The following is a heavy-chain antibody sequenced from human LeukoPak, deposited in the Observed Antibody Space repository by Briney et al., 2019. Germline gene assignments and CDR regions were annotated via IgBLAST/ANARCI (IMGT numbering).Heavy chain of an antibody. D-gene: IGHD6-13*01. CDR3: ARGSSWHREGFNYYYGMDV. V-gene: IGHV4-30-2*01. Sequence: PSETLSLTCAVSGGSISSGGYSWSWIRQPPGKGLEWIGYIYHSGSTYYNPSLKSRVTISVDRSKNQFSLKLSSVTAADTAVYYCARGSSWHREGFNYYYGMDVWGQGTTVTVSS. CDR2: IYHSGST. J-gene: IGHJ6*02. CDR1: GGSISSGGYS.